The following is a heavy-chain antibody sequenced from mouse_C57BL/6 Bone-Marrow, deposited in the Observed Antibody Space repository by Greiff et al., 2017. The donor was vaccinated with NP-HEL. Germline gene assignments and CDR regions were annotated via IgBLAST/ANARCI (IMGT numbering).Heavy chain of an antibody. Sequence: SGAELVMPGASVKLSCKASGYTFTSYWMHWVKQRPGQGLEWIGEIDPSDSYTNYNQKVKGKSTLTVDKSSSTADMQLSSLTSEDSAVYYCARGTVVARRYVDGWGTGTTVTVSS. CDR3: ARGTVVARRYVDG. V-gene: IGHV1-69*01. D-gene: IGHD1-1*01. CDR1: GYTFTSYW. CDR2: IDPSDSYT. J-gene: IGHJ1*03.